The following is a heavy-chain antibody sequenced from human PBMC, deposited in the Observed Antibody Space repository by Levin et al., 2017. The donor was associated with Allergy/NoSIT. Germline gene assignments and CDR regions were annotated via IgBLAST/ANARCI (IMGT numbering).Heavy chain of an antibody. V-gene: IGHV3-53*01. Sequence: HSGGSLRLSCAASGFTVSSDYMNWVRQAPGKGLEWVSLIKSGDNTYYADSVKGRFTISRDNSKNTLYLQMNSLRAEDTAIYYCARDYFGSRKSWVAFDIWGQGTMVTVSS. J-gene: IGHJ3*02. CDR1: GFTVSSDY. D-gene: IGHD3-10*01. CDR3: ARDYFGSRKSWVAFDI. CDR2: IKSGDNT.